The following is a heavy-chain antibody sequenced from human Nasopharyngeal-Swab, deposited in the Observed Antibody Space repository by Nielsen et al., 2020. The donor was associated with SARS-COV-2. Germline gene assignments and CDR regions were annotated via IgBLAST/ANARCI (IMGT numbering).Heavy chain of an antibody. D-gene: IGHD5-18*01. V-gene: IGHV3-74*01. Sequence: GESLKISCAASGFTFSSYWMHWVRQAPGKGLVWVSRINSDGSSTSYADSVKGRFTISRDNAKNTLYLQMNSLRAEDTAVYYCAKDVFKYSYGYFYWGQGTLVTVSS. CDR1: GFTFSSYW. J-gene: IGHJ4*02. CDR3: AKDVFKYSYGYFY. CDR2: INSDGSST.